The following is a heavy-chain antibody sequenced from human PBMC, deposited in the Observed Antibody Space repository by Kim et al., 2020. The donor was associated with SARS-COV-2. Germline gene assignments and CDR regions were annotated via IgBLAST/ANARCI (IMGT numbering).Heavy chain of an antibody. Sequence: GESLKISCKGSGYSFTSYWISWVRQMPGKGLEWMGKIDPNDSYTKYSPSFQGHVTLAADKSVSTAYLQWSSLKASDTAIYYCARVRQVSGSYYISLDAFDIWGQGTRVTVSS. CDR2: IDPNDSYT. V-gene: IGHV5-10-1*01. J-gene: IGHJ3*02. CDR1: GYSFTSYW. D-gene: IGHD3-10*01. CDR3: ARVRQVSGSYYISLDAFDI.